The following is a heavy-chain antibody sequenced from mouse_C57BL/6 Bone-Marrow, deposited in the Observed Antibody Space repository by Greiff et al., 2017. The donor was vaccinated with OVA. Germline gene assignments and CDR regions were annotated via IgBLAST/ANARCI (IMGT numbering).Heavy chain of an antibody. D-gene: IGHD1-1*01. V-gene: IGHV14-4*01. J-gene: IGHJ1*03. Sequence: VQLQQSGAELVRPGASVKLSCTASGFNIKDDYMHWVKQRPEQGLEWIGWIDPENGDTEYASKFQGKATIPADTSSNTAYRKLSSRTSEDTAVYYCTLYYGSSHWYFDVWGTGTTVTVSS. CDR3: TLYYGSSHWYFDV. CDR2: IDPENGDT. CDR1: GFNIKDDY.